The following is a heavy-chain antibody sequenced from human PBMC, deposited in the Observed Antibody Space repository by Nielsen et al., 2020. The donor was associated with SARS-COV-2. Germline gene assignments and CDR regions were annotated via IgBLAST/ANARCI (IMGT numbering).Heavy chain of an antibody. V-gene: IGHV3-30*02. CDR3: AKDWGRYCSSTSCPLGGMDV. J-gene: IGHJ6*02. CDR2: IRYDGSNK. D-gene: IGHD2-2*01. Sequence: WIRQLPGKGLEWVAFIRYDGSNKYYADSVKGRFTISRDNSKNTLYLQMNSLRAEDTAVYYCAKDWGRYCSSTSCPLGGMDVWGQGTTVTVSS.